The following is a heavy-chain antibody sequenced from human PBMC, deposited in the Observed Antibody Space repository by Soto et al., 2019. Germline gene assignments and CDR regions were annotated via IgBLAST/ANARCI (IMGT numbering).Heavy chain of an antibody. CDR1: GYTFTGYD. Sequence: ASVKVSCKASGYTFTGYDINWVRQATGQGLEWMGWMNPNSGNTGHAQKFQGRVTMTRNTSISTAYMELSSLRSEDTAVYYCASMSIAVAGRGDYWGQGTLVTVSS. CDR3: ASMSIAVAGRGDY. CDR2: MNPNSGNT. D-gene: IGHD6-19*01. V-gene: IGHV1-8*01. J-gene: IGHJ4*02.